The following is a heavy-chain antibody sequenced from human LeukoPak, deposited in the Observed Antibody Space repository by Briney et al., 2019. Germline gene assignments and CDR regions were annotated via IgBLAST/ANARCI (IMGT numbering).Heavy chain of an antibody. Sequence: ASVKVSCKASGYTFTGYYIHWVRQAPGQGLEWMGWINPNSGGTNYAQKFQGRVTMTRDTSISTAYMELSRLRSDDTAVYYCAREGPGSGSSYFDYWGQGTLVTVSS. CDR2: INPNSGGT. D-gene: IGHD3-10*01. CDR1: GYTFTGYY. V-gene: IGHV1-2*02. J-gene: IGHJ4*02. CDR3: AREGPGSGSSYFDY.